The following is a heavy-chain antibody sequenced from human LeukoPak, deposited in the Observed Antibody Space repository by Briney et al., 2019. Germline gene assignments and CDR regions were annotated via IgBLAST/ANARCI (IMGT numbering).Heavy chain of an antibody. CDR3: AKRDTAAGTPYYFDY. V-gene: IGHV3-74*03. J-gene: IGHJ4*02. Sequence: GGSLRLSCAASGFTFSRDWMHWVRQAPGKGLVWVSRISDDGSITTYADSVQGRFTISRDNSKNTLYPQMNTLRAEDTAVYYCAKRDTAAGTPYYFDYWGQGTLVTVSS. D-gene: IGHD6-13*01. CDR1: GFTFSRDW. CDR2: ISDDGSIT.